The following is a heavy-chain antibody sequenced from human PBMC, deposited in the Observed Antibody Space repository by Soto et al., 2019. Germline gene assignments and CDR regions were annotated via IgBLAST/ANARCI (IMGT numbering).Heavy chain of an antibody. CDR2: IIPIFGTA. Sequence: TSVKVSCKASGGTFSSYAISWVRQAPGQGLEWMGGIIPIFGTANYAQKFQGRVTITADESTSTAYMELSSLRSENTAAYYCASGYDSSGYYNNYYGMDGCGQGTTVTVAS. CDR3: ASGYDSSGYYNNYYGMDG. J-gene: IGHJ6*02. CDR1: GGTFSSYA. D-gene: IGHD3-22*01. V-gene: IGHV1-69*13.